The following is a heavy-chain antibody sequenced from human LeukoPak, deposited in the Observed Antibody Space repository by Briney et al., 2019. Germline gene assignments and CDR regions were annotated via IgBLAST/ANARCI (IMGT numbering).Heavy chain of an antibody. CDR3: ARDPRNIWDYYDSSGYTPGPYYFDY. CDR2: ISSSSSTI. D-gene: IGHD3-22*01. CDR1: GFTFSSYS. V-gene: IGHV3-48*01. J-gene: IGHJ4*02. Sequence: GGSLRLSCAASGFTFSSYSMNWVRQAPGKGLEWVSYISSSSSTIYYADSVKGRFTISRDNAKNSLYLQMNSLRAEDTAVYYCARDPRNIWDYYDSSGYTPGPYYFDYWGQGTLVTVSS.